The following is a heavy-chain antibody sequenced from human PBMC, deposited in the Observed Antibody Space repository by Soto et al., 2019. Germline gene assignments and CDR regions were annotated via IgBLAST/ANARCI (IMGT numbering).Heavy chain of an antibody. J-gene: IGHJ4*02. CDR3: ARSYVRSRPLDY. V-gene: IGHV1-46*01. Sequence: QVQLVQSGAEVKKPGASVKVSCKASGYTFTTYYMHWVRQAPGQGLEWMGIINPGDDTTYYAQKFQGRVTMTRDTSTSTVYMELSSLRSEDTAVYYCARSYVRSRPLDYWCQGTLVTVSS. CDR1: GYTFTTYY. CDR2: INPGDDTT. D-gene: IGHD3-10*02.